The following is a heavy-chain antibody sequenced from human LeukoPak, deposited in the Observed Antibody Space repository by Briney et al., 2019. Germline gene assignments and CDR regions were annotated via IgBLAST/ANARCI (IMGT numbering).Heavy chain of an antibody. Sequence: PGGSLRLSCAASGFTFNNYPMSWVRQAPGKGLEWVSVIGSSGGSTHYADSVKGRFTISRDNSRNTLSLQMNSLRAEDTAVYYCAEDPSDYVGAFDIWGQGTMVSVSS. V-gene: IGHV3-23*01. CDR1: GFTFNNYP. D-gene: IGHD4-23*01. J-gene: IGHJ3*02. CDR2: IGSSGGST. CDR3: AEDPSDYVGAFDI.